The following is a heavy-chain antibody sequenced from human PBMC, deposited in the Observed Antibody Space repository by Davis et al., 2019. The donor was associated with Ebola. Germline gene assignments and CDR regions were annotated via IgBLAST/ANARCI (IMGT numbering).Heavy chain of an antibody. D-gene: IGHD3-22*01. V-gene: IGHV5-51*01. CDR3: ARTLSSGYRDRFDM. CDR1: GYSFYQYW. CDR2: IYPGDSDA. Sequence: GESLKISCKGLGYSFYQYWIGWVRQMPGKGLEWMGSIYPGDSDARYSPSFQGQVTISADKSITTAYLQWPRLTASDTAMYYCARTLSSGYRDRFDMWGQGTMVTVSS. J-gene: IGHJ3*02.